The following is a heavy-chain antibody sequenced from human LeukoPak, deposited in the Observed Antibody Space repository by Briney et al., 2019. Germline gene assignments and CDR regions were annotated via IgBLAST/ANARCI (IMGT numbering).Heavy chain of an antibody. Sequence: ASVKVSCKASGYTFTSYAIHWVRQAPGQRLECMGWINTGNGNTKYSQKFQGRVTITRDTSASTAYMDLSSLRSEDTAVYYCARNTETAIPLPYYFDYWGQGSLVTVSS. CDR2: INTGNGNT. CDR3: ARNTETAIPLPYYFDY. CDR1: GYTFTSYA. J-gene: IGHJ4*02. V-gene: IGHV1-3*04. D-gene: IGHD2-21*02.